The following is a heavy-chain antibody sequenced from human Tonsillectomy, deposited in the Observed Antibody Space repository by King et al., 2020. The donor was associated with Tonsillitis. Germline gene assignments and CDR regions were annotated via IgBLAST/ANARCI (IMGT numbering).Heavy chain of an antibody. J-gene: IGHJ5*02. D-gene: IGHD3-10*01. CDR1: GFTFSSYS. Sequence: VQLVESGGGLVKPGGSLRLSCAASGFTFSSYSMSWVRQAPGKGLEWVSYISSSSSNTYYADTLQGRFTISRDNAKNSLYLQMNSLRAEDTAVYYCARNAVGYYGSGSHCGNWFDPWGQGTLVTVSS. V-gene: IGHV3-21*05. CDR2: ISSSSSNT. CDR3: ARNAVGYYGSGSHCGNWFDP.